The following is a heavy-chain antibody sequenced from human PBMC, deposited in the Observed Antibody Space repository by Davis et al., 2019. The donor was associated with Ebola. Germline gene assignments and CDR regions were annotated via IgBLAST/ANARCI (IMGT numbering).Heavy chain of an antibody. Sequence: GESLKISCAASGFTFSNYGMSWVRQAPGKGLEWVSTVSGSGDSTNYADSVKGRFTISRDNSKNTLYLQMNSLRAEDTAVYYCAKAYVYGMDVWGQGTTVTVSS. V-gene: IGHV3-23*01. CDR1: GFTFSNYG. CDR2: VSGSGDST. J-gene: IGHJ6*02. D-gene: IGHD3-16*01. CDR3: AKAYVYGMDV.